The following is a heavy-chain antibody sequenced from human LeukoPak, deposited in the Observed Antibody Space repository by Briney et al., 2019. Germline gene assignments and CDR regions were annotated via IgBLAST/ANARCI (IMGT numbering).Heavy chain of an antibody. Sequence: ASVKVSCKASGGTFSSYAISWVRQAPGQGLEWMGRIIPILGIANYAQKFQGRVTITADKSTSTAYMELSSLRSEDTAVYYCARGDVERYGSSPPEVYFDYWGQGTLVTVSS. V-gene: IGHV1-69*04. CDR3: ARGDVERYGSSPPEVYFDY. CDR1: GGTFSSYA. D-gene: IGHD6-13*01. CDR2: IIPILGIA. J-gene: IGHJ4*02.